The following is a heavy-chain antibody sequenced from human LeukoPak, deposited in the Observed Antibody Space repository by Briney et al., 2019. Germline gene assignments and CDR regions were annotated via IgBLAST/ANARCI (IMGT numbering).Heavy chain of an antibody. D-gene: IGHD4-17*01. Sequence: GGSLRLSCAASGFTFSSYSMSWVRQAPGKGLEWVATIKPDGRDTYYVDSVKGRFTISRDNAKNSLYLQMNSLRAEDTAVYYCARDDTVTGLSPFDYWGQGTLVTVSS. J-gene: IGHJ4*02. CDR2: IKPDGRDT. V-gene: IGHV3-7*01. CDR3: ARDDTVTGLSPFDY. CDR1: GFTFSSYS.